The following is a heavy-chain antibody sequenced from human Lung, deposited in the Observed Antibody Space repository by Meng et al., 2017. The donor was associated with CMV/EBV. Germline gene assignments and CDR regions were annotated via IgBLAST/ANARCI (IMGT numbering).Heavy chain of an antibody. CDR3: ARGMYWDRSYHVMDV. J-gene: IGHJ6*02. D-gene: IGHD1-14*01. CDR2: FYNGGST. Sequence: GGSLRLSCAACGLTVSDNYLTWVRQAPGKGLEWVSVFYNGGSTYYADSMKGRFTVSRNNSKNTLHLQMKSLRVEDTGISYFARGMYWDRSYHVMDVWGRGXTVTVSS. CDR1: GLTVSDNY. V-gene: IGHV3-66*02.